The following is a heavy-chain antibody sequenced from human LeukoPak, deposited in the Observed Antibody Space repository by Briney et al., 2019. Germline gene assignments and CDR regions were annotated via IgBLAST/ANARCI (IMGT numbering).Heavy chain of an antibody. CDR3: ARQGGYVSSTTCYAESFQH. Sequence: GESLQISCQGSGYSFTSYWIGWVRHMPGKGLEWMGIIYPGDSDTRYSPSFQGQVTISADKSISTAYLQWSALKASHTAMYYCARQGGYVSSTTCYAESFQHWGQGTLVTVSS. CDR1: GYSFTSYW. D-gene: IGHD2-2*01. J-gene: IGHJ1*01. V-gene: IGHV5-51*01. CDR2: IYPGDSDT.